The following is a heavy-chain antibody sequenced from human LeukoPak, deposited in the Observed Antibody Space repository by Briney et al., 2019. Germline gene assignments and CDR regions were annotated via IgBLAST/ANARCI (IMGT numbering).Heavy chain of an antibody. V-gene: IGHV3-20*04. J-gene: IGHJ3*02. CDR2: INWNGGST. CDR3: ARDGGYCSGGSCYSDAFDI. CDR1: GFTFDDYG. Sequence: SGGSLRLSCAASGFTFDDYGMSWVRQAPGKGLEWGSGINWNGGSTRYADSVKGRFTISRDNAKNSLYLQMNSLRAEDTALYYCARDGGYCSGGSCYSDAFDIWSQGTMVTVSS. D-gene: IGHD2-15*01.